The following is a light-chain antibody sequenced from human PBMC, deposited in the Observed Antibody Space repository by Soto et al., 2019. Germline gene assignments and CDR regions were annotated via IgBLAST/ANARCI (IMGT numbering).Light chain of an antibody. CDR1: QSISSW. CDR3: QQYNSYSWT. Sequence: DIQMTQFPSTLSASVGDRVTITCRASQSISSWLAWYQQKPGKAPKLLIYDASSLESGVPSRFSGSGSGTEFALTISSLQPDDFATYYCQQYNSYSWTFGQGTRWIS. V-gene: IGKV1-5*01. J-gene: IGKJ1*01. CDR2: DAS.